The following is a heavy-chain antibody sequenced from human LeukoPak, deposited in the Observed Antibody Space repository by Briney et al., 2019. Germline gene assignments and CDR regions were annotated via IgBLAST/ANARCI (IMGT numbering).Heavy chain of an antibody. CDR3: ASGKSYDSSGYYGGYFDY. Sequence: ASVKVSCKASGYTFTGYYMHWVRQAPGQGLEWMGWINPNSGGTNYAQKFQGRVTMTRDTSISTAYMELSRLRSDDTAVYYCASGKSYDSSGYYGGYFDYWGQGTLVTVSS. D-gene: IGHD3-22*01. CDR2: INPNSGGT. V-gene: IGHV1-2*02. J-gene: IGHJ4*02. CDR1: GYTFTGYY.